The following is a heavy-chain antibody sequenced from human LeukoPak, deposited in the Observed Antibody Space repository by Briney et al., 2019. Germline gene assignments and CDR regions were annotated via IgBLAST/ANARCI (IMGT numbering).Heavy chain of an antibody. J-gene: IGHJ3*02. V-gene: IGHV3-30*18. CDR3: AKGGRYSSSPRDAFDI. CDR2: IWYGGSNK. CDR1: GFTFSSYG. Sequence: GRSLRLSCAASGFTFSSYGMHWVRQAPGKGLEWVAVIWYGGSNKYYADSVKGRFTISRDNSKNTLYLQMNSLRAEDTAVYYCAKGGRYSSSPRDAFDIWGQGTMVTVSS. D-gene: IGHD6-6*01.